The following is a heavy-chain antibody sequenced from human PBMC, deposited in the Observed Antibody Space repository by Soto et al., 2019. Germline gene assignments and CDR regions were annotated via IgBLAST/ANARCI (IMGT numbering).Heavy chain of an antibody. D-gene: IGHD3-10*01. CDR1: GFTFTTYA. CDR3: ARDVWSEGFGERFDY. Sequence: QVQLVESGGGVVQPGRSLRLSCVASGFTFTTYAMQWVRQAPGKGLEWVAVMSSDGSNTYYADSVKGRFTISRDNSKNPLYLQMSSLRAEDTAVYFCARDVWSEGFGERFDYWGQGTLVTVSS. V-gene: IGHV3-30-3*01. J-gene: IGHJ4*02. CDR2: MSSDGSNT.